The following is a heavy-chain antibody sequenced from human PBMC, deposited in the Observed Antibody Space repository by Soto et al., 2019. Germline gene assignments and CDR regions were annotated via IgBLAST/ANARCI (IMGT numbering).Heavy chain of an antibody. D-gene: IGHD6-25*01. J-gene: IGHJ5*02. CDR3: AGRTFTIAAASYGRSNWFDP. CDR1: GGSITSSSHF. CDR2: IYFTGNT. V-gene: IGHV4-39*01. Sequence: PSETLSLTCSASGGSITSSSHFWGWVRQPPGKGLEWIGTIYFTGNTYYTLSLKSRLTMSIDTSKNEFSLRLNSVTAADTAVYYCAGRTFTIAAASYGRSNWFDPWGPGTLVTVSS.